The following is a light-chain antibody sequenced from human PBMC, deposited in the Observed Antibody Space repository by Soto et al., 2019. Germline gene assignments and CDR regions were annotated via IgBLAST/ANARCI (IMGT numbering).Light chain of an antibody. CDR3: KQSYSSPPT. J-gene: IGKJ1*01. CDR2: AAS. CDR1: QSISNH. Sequence: IQMTQSPSSLSASVEDRVIITCRASQSISNHLNWYQQKPGKAPKLLIFAASSLQSGVPSRFSGSRSGPDFTLTISSLQPEDFATYYCKQSYSSPPTFGQGTKVEIX. V-gene: IGKV1-39*01.